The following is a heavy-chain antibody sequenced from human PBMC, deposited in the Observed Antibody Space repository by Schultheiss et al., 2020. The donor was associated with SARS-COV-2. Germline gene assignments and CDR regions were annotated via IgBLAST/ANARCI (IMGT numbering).Heavy chain of an antibody. CDR3: ARDRGVYYYYGMDV. CDR2: INPNSGGT. J-gene: IGHJ6*02. D-gene: IGHD1-26*01. CDR1: GGTFSSYA. V-gene: IGHV1-2*02. Sequence: ASVKVSCKASGGTFSSYAISWVRQAPGQGLEWMGWINPNSGGTNYAQKFQGRVTMTRDTSISTAYMELSRLRSDDTAVYYCARDRGVYYYYGMDVWGQGTTVTVSS.